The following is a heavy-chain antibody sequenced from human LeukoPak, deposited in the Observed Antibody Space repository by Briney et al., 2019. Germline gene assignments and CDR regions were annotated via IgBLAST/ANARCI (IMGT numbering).Heavy chain of an antibody. CDR2: IYTSGST. CDR3: ARDSDSYWYFDL. J-gene: IGHJ2*01. CDR1: GGSIRSGSYY. Sequence: SQTLSLTCTVSGGSIRSGSYYWSWIRQTAGKGLEWIGRIYTSGSTNYNPSLKSRVTISVDTSKNQFSLKLSSVTAADTAVYYCARDSDSYWYFDLWGRSTLVTVSS. V-gene: IGHV4-61*02. D-gene: IGHD3-22*01.